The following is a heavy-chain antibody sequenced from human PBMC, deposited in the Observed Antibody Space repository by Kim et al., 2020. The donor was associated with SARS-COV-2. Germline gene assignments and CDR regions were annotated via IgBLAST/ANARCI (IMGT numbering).Heavy chain of an antibody. CDR1: GFRFDEYA. CDR2: ISADGVST. J-gene: IGHJ6*02. V-gene: IGHV3-43*02. CDR3: AKDVYSIPSCPYYYYYRMHV. D-gene: IGHD2-2*01. Sequence: GGSLRLSCAASGFRFDEYAMHWVRQAPGKGLEWVSLISADGVSTHYADSVKGRFTISRDNNRNSLYLQMNSLRTEDTAFYFCAKDVYSIPSCPYYYYYRMHVWGRDSTVIVSS.